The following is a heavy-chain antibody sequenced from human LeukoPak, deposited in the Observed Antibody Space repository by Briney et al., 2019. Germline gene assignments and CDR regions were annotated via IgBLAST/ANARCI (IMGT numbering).Heavy chain of an antibody. CDR1: GRTFSSYA. V-gene: IGHV1-69*04. Sequence: SVKVSCNASGRTFSSYAISWVRQAPGQGLEWMGRIIPILGIANYAQKFQGRVTITADKSTSTAYMELSSLRSEDTAVYYCARSRTMVLGVIKYYFDYWRQGTLVTVSS. CDR2: IIPILGIA. D-gene: IGHD3-10*01. J-gene: IGHJ4*02. CDR3: ARSRTMVLGVIKYYFDY.